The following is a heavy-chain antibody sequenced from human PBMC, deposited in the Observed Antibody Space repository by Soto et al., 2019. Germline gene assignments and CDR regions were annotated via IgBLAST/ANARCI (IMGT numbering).Heavy chain of an antibody. D-gene: IGHD3-22*01. J-gene: IGHJ6*02. V-gene: IGHV1-69*01. CDR3: AGGRIVVVGSRAYYGMDV. CDR2: IIPVFGLV. Sequence: QVHLLLQSGAEVKKPGSSVKVSCKASGGTPSNSAISWVRQAPGQGREGMGGIIPVFGLVKYAQNFQGRVTITADESTNTAYMELSSLRPEDTAVYYCAGGRIVVVGSRAYYGMDVWGQGTTVTVSS. CDR1: GGTPSNSA.